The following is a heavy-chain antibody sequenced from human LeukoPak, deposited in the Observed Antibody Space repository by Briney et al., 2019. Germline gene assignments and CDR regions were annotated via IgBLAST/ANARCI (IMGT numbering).Heavy chain of an antibody. CDR1: GGSFSGYY. V-gene: IGHV4-34*01. Sequence: PSETLSLTCAVYGGSFSGYYWSWIRQPPGKGLEWIGEINRSGSTNYNPSLKSRVTISVDTSKNQFSLKLSSVTAADTAVYYCARDESMVRGVITGLNYYYMDVWGKGTTVTVSS. J-gene: IGHJ6*03. D-gene: IGHD3-10*01. CDR3: ARDESMVRGVITGLNYYYMDV. CDR2: INRSGST.